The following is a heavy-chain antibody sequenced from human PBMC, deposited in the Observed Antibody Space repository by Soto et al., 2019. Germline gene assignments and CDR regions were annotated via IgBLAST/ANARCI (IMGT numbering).Heavy chain of an antibody. CDR2: VFHTGTT. V-gene: IGHV4-4*02. Sequence: QVQLQESGPGLVKPSGTLSLTCAVSGDSVSSPYYWCWVRQPPGKGLEWIGEVFHTGTTCYNPSRRXXVTISMDKSINQFSLDLSSVTAADTAVYYCARSAGWYAVHSWGPGTLVIVSS. CDR3: ARSAGWYAVHS. CDR1: GDSVSSPYY. D-gene: IGHD6-19*01. J-gene: IGHJ4*02.